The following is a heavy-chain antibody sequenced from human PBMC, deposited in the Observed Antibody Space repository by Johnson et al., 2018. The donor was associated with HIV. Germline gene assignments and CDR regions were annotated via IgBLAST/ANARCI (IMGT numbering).Heavy chain of an antibody. CDR3: ARDRPIAPFDI. J-gene: IGHJ3*02. D-gene: IGHD3-22*01. CDR2: IYSGGST. Sequence: EKLVESGGGLIQPGGSLRLSCAASGFTVSSNYMSWVRQAPGKGLEWVSVIYSGGSTYYADPVKGRFTTSRDNSKNTLYLQMTSLRAEDTAVYYCARDRPIAPFDIWGQGTMVTVSS. V-gene: IGHV3-66*03. CDR1: GFTVSSNY.